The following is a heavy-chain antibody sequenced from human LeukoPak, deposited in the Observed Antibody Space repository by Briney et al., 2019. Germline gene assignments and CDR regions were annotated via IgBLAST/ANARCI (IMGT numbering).Heavy chain of an antibody. CDR3: ARAFIREFYFDY. CDR1: GFTFSSYS. CDR2: ISSSSSYI. J-gene: IGHJ4*02. Sequence: PGGSLRLSCAASGFTFSSYSMNWVRQAPGKGLEWVSSISSSSSYIYYADSVKGRFTISRDNAKNSLYLQMNSLRAEDTAVYYCARAFIREFYFDYWGQGTLVTVSS. V-gene: IGHV3-21*01. D-gene: IGHD2/OR15-2a*01.